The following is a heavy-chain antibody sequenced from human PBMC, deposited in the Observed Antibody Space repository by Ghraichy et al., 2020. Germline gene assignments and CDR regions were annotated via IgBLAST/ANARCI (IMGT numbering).Heavy chain of an antibody. CDR3: ARHRYDFWSGYPYFDY. V-gene: IGHV4-39*01. Sequence: SETLSLTCTVSGGSISSSSYYWGWIRQPPGKGLEWIGSIYYSGSTYYNPSLKSRVTISVDTSKNQFSLKLSSVTAADTAVYYCARHRYDFWSGYPYFDYWGQGTLVTVSS. J-gene: IGHJ4*02. CDR1: GGSISSSSYY. D-gene: IGHD3-3*01. CDR2: IYYSGST.